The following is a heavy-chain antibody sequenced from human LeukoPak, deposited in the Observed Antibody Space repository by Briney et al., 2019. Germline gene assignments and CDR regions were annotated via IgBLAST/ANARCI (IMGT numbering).Heavy chain of an antibody. Sequence: GGSLRLSCAASGFTFSSYAMSWLRQAPGKGLEWVSAISGSGGSTYYADSVKGRFTISRDNSKNTLYLQMNSLRAEDTAVYYCAKSHMLTGYYICCGQGTLVTVSS. V-gene: IGHV3-23*01. D-gene: IGHD3-9*01. CDR3: AKSHMLTGYYIC. CDR1: GFTFSSYA. J-gene: IGHJ4*02. CDR2: ISGSGGST.